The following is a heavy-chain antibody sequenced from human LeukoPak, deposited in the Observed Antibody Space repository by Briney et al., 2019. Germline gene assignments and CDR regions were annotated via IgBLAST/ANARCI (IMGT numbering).Heavy chain of an antibody. V-gene: IGHV3-23*01. CDR2: ISGDGGST. Sequence: GGSLRLSCAASGFIFSSYAMSWVRQAPGKGLEWVSGISGDGGSTNYADSVKGRFTISRDNSKNTLYLQMNSLRAEDTAVYYCAKAYSSSWNGGGFDYWGQGTQVTVSP. CDR3: AKAYSSSWNGGGFDY. CDR1: GFIFSSYA. J-gene: IGHJ4*02. D-gene: IGHD6-13*01.